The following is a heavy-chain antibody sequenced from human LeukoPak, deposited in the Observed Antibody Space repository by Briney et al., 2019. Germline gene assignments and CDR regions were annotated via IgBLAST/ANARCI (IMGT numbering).Heavy chain of an antibody. V-gene: IGHV3-23*01. J-gene: IGHJ4*02. CDR3: ARGSYNWNFPGDY. D-gene: IGHD1-7*01. Sequence: GGSLRLSCAASEFSFNNYAMSWVRQAPGKGLEWVSGISSSGSGSNTYYADSVKGRFTISRDTSKNTVYLHMNSLRVEDTAVYYCARGSYNWNFPGDYWGQGTLVTVSS. CDR2: ISSSGSGSNT. CDR1: EFSFNNYA.